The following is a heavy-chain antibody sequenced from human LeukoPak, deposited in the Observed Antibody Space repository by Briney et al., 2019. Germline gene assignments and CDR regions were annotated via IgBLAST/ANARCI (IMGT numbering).Heavy chain of an antibody. J-gene: IGHJ4*02. CDR3: AKDRGYDSSGYSTFDY. CDR2: ISWNSGSI. D-gene: IGHD3-22*01. Sequence: GGSLRLSCAASGFTFDDYAMHWVRQAPGKGLEWVSGISWNSGSIGYADSVKGRFTISRDNAKNSLYLQMNSLRAEDTALYYCAKDRGYDSSGYSTFDYWGQGTLVTVSS. CDR1: GFTFDDYA. V-gene: IGHV3-9*01.